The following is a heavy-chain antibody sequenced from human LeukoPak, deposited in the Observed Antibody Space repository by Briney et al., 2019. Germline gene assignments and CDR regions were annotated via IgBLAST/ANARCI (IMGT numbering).Heavy chain of an antibody. Sequence: PGGSLRLSCAASGFTFSSYGMHWVRQAPGKGLEWVAVISYDGSNKYYADSVKGRFTISRDNSKSTLYLQMNSLRAEDTAVYYCAKDALTLITYFDYWGQGTLVTVSS. CDR3: AKDALTLITYFDY. J-gene: IGHJ4*02. CDR2: ISYDGSNK. V-gene: IGHV3-30*18. CDR1: GFTFSSYG. D-gene: IGHD3-22*01.